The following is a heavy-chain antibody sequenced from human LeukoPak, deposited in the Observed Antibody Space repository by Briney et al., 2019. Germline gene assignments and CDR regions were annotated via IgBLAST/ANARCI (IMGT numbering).Heavy chain of an antibody. J-gene: IGHJ4*02. CDR3: SRDLVTLPPVTTGGRI. Sequence: QPGGSLRLSCAASGFTFSSYEMNWVRQAPGKGLEWVSYIGSSGSTIYYADSVKGRFTISRDNAMNSLYLQMNSLRADDTAVYYCSRDLVTLPPVTTGGRIWGQGTLVTVSS. V-gene: IGHV3-48*03. D-gene: IGHD4-17*01. CDR2: IGSSGSTI. CDR1: GFTFSSYE.